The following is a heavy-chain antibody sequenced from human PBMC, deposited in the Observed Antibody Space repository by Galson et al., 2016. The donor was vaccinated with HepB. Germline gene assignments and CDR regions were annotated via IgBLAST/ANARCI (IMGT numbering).Heavy chain of an antibody. CDR1: GYTFSTYD. CDR3: ARNIGDYIDY. V-gene: IGHV1-8*01. J-gene: IGHJ4*02. Sequence: SVKVSCKASGYTFSTYDVNWVRQAPGQGLEWMGRMNPKTGKTGYAQIFRGRVTMTRDTSMSTAYMELFSLRSADTAVYYCARNIGDYIDYWGQGTLVTVSS. D-gene: IGHD2/OR15-2a*01. CDR2: MNPKTGKT.